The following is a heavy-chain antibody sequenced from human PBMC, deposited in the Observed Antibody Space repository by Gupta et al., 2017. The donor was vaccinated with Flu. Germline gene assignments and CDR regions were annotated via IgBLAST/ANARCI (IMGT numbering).Heavy chain of an antibody. V-gene: IGHV3-72*01. CDR3: VRDWDTGMAD. CDR1: TFRDPY. D-gene: IGHD5-18*01. Sequence: TFRDPYMDWVRQAAGKGLEWVGSIRNKGGNYATQDAASVRNRFRMSRKDSKNSLYLEMNSLKTEDTAMYYCVRDWDTGMADWGQGTLVTVSS. J-gene: IGHJ4*02. CDR2: IRNKGGNYAT.